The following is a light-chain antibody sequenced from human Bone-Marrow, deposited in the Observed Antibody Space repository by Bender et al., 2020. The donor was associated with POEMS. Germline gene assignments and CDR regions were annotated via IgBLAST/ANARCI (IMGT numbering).Light chain of an antibody. Sequence: QSALTQPASVSGSPGQSITISCTGTSSDIGTYDYVSWYQQHPGKAPKLMIYEVTNRPSGVSNRFSGSKSDNTASLTISGLQAEDEADYYCSSYTMSSSLGYVFGTGTKVTVL. CDR3: SSYTMSSSLGYV. CDR2: EVT. V-gene: IGLV2-14*03. J-gene: IGLJ1*01. CDR1: SSDIGTYDY.